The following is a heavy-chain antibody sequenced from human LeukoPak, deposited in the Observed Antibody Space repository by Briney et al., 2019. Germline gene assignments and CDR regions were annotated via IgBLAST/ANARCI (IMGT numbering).Heavy chain of an antibody. CDR1: ASTFSRSY. J-gene: IGHJ4*02. CDR2: MRLAGSVT. CDR3: AIDRGAR. Sequence: GGSLRLSCAASASTFSRSYMGWVRQAPGKGLEWVALMRLAGSVTYYVESVKGRFTISRDNTKNLLYLHMNNLRAEDTAVYYCAIDRGARWGQGTLVTVSS. V-gene: IGHV3-7*01.